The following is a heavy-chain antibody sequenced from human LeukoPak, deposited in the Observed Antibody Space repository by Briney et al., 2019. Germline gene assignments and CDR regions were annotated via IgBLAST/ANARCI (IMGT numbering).Heavy chain of an antibody. J-gene: IGHJ4*02. V-gene: IGHV1-69*13. CDR2: IIPIFGTA. D-gene: IGHD2-2*01. CDR3: ARDLRYCSSTSCYYYFDY. Sequence: ASVKVSCKASGGTFSSYAISWVRQAPGQVLEWMGGIIPIFGTANYAQKFQGRVTITADESTSTAYMELSSLRSEDTAVYYCARDLRYCSSTSCYYYFDYWGQGTLVTVSS. CDR1: GGTFSSYA.